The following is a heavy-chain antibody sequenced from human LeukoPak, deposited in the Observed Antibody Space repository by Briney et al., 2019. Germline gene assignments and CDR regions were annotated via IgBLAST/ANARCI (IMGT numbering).Heavy chain of an antibody. Sequence: PSETLSLTCTVSGGSISSYYWSWIRQPAGKGLEWIGRIYTSGSTNYNPSLKSRVTMSVDTSKNQFSLKLSSVTAADTAVYCCARDPGDYDSLTYYYYGMDVWGQGTAVTASS. CDR3: ARDPGDYDSLTYYYYGMDV. CDR2: IYTSGST. V-gene: IGHV4-4*07. J-gene: IGHJ6*02. D-gene: IGHD3-3*01. CDR1: GGSISSYY.